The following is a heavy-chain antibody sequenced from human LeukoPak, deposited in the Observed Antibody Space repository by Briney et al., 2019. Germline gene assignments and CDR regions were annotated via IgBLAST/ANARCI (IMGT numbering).Heavy chain of an antibody. V-gene: IGHV3-21*01. CDR1: GFTFSSYN. Sequence: GGSLRLSCAASGFTFSSYNMNWVRQAPGKGLEWVSSISSSSNYIYYADSVKGRFTISRDNAKNSLYLQMKSLRAEDTAVYYCARDLVADYVWGSYHGAFDIWGQGTMVTVSS. J-gene: IGHJ3*02. CDR3: ARDLVADYVWGSYHGAFDI. D-gene: IGHD3-16*02. CDR2: ISSSSNYI.